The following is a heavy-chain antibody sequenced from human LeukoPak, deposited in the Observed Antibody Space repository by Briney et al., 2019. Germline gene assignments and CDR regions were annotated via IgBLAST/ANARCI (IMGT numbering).Heavy chain of an antibody. Sequence: SETLSLTCTVSGGSISSYYWSWIRQPAGKGLEWIGRIYTSGSTNYNPSLKSRVTMSVDTSKNQFSLKLSPVAAADTAVYYCAGGGAAAFDYWGQGTLVTVSS. V-gene: IGHV4-4*07. J-gene: IGHJ4*02. CDR3: AGGGAAAFDY. CDR2: IYTSGST. CDR1: GGSISSYY. D-gene: IGHD2-15*01.